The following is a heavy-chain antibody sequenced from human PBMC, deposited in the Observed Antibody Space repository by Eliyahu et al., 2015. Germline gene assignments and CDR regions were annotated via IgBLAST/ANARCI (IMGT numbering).Heavy chain of an antibody. J-gene: IGHJ6*02. CDR1: GYTXXGXX. CDR2: INPNSGGT. CDR3: ARDAVGYCSSTSCSTGYYGMDV. D-gene: IGHD2-2*01. V-gene: IGHV1-2*02. Sequence: QVQLVQSGAEVKKPGASVKVSCXASGYTXXGXXXHWXRKAPGQGLEXMGWINPNSGGTNYAQKFQGRVTMTRDTSISTAYMELSRLRSDDTAVYYCARDAVGYCSSTSCSTGYYGMDVWGQGTTVTVSS.